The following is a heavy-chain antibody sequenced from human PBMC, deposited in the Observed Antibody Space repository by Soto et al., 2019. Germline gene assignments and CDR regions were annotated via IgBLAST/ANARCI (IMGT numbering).Heavy chain of an antibody. CDR1: GYTFTSYA. V-gene: IGHV1-3*01. Sequence: ASVKVSCKASGYTFTSYAMHWVRQAPGQRLEWMGWINAGNGNTKYSQKFQGRVTITRDTSASTAYMELSSLRSEDTAVYYCARGREAVTGTGAPQKNNWFDPWGQGTLVTVSS. J-gene: IGHJ5*02. CDR3: ARGREAVTGTGAPQKNNWFDP. D-gene: IGHD6-19*01. CDR2: INAGNGNT.